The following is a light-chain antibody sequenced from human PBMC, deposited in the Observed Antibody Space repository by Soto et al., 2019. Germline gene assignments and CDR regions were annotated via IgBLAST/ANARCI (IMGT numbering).Light chain of an antibody. CDR2: GAS. CDR1: QTVSGSY. CDR3: QQYGDSPLT. Sequence: ENVLTQSPGTLSLSPGERATLSCRASQTVSGSYVAWYQQKPGQTPRHLIYGASSRATGIPDRFSGSGSGTDFTLTISRLEPEDFAVYHCQQYGDSPLTFGGGTKVEIK. J-gene: IGKJ4*01. V-gene: IGKV3-20*01.